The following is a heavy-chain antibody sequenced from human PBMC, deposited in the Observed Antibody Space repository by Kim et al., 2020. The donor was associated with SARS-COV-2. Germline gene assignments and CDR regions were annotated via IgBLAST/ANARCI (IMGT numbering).Heavy chain of an antibody. CDR2: IRSKANSYAT. D-gene: IGHD6-13*01. CDR3: SRVPFYSRSCWDALDI. Sequence: GGSLRLSCAASGFTFSGSAMHWVRQASGKGLEWVGRIRSKANSYATAYGASVKGRFTISRDDSKNTAYLQMNSLKTEDTAVYYCSRVPFYSRSCWDALDIWGQGTKVTFSS. J-gene: IGHJ3*02. CDR1: GFTFSGSA. V-gene: IGHV3-73*01.